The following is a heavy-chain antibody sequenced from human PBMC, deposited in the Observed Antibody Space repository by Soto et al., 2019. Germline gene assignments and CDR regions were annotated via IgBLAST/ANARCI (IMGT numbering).Heavy chain of an antibody. J-gene: IGHJ4*02. Sequence: QVQLVRSGAEVKKPGSSVKVSCKASGGTFSSSAISWVRQAPGQGLEWMGGIIPLFGTANYAQKFQGRVTITADKSTSTAYMELSSLRSEDSAVYYCARTVGTEDDFWSGSLFDYWGQGTLVTVSS. CDR2: IIPLFGTA. D-gene: IGHD3-3*01. CDR3: ARTVGTEDDFWSGSLFDY. V-gene: IGHV1-69*06. CDR1: GGTFSSSA.